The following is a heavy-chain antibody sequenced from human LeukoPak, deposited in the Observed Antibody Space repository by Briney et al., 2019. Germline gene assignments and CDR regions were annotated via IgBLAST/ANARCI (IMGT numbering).Heavy chain of an antibody. CDR1: GFTFASYA. J-gene: IGHJ6*03. D-gene: IGHD3-10*01. CDR3: AKGPPLVRGAEKPYYSGGGV. CDR2: ISGSGGST. V-gene: IGHV3-23*01. Sequence: PGGSLRLSCAASGFTFASYAMSWVRQAPGKGLEWVSAISGSGGSTYYADSVKGRFTISRDNSKHTLFLHMSSLRAEDAAVYYCAKGPPLVRGAEKPYYSGGGVGGKGPRVTVPS.